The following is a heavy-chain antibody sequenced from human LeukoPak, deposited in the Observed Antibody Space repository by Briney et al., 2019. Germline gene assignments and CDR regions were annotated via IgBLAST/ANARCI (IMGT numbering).Heavy chain of an antibody. CDR1: GGSISSSSYF. D-gene: IGHD6-13*01. J-gene: IGHJ4*02. CDR3: ARHVTIPAAGTPRHFDS. Sequence: SETLSLTCTVSGGSISSSSYFWGWIRQPPGKGLEWVGSISYSGSTFYNPSLRSRVTISVDTSKNQFSLNLSSVTAADTAVFFYARHVTIPAAGTPRHFDSWGQGALVTVSS. V-gene: IGHV4-39*01. CDR2: ISYSGST.